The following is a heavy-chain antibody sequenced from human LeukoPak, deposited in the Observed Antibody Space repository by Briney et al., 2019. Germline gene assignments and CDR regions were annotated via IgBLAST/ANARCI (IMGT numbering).Heavy chain of an antibody. Sequence: ASVKVSCKASGYTFTSYDINWVRQATGQGLEWMGWMNPNSGNTGYAQKFQGRVTMTRNTSISTAYMELSSLRSEDTAVYYCARAPIAEAVWFDPWGQGTLVTVSS. CDR3: ARAPIAEAVWFDP. CDR1: GYTFTSYD. J-gene: IGHJ5*02. CDR2: MNPNSGNT. V-gene: IGHV1-8*01. D-gene: IGHD6-19*01.